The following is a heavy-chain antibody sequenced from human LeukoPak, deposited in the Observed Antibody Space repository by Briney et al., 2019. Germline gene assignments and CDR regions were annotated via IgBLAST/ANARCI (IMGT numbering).Heavy chain of an antibody. V-gene: IGHV3-23*01. Sequence: PGGSLRLSCAASGFTFSTFAMNWVRQAPGGGLEWVSALSGCGGSTYYADSVKGRFTSSRDNSKNTLYLQKQSLRAEDTAVYYCAKDSCSSNSCFWDYWGQGTLVTVSS. CDR1: GFTFSTFA. D-gene: IGHD2-2*01. CDR3: AKDSCSSNSCFWDY. CDR2: LSGCGGST. J-gene: IGHJ4*02.